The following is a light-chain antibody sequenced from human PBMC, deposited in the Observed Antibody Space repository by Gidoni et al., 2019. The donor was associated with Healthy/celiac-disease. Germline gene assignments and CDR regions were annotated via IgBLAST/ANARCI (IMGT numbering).Light chain of an antibody. J-gene: IGLJ2*01. CDR2: SNN. CDR3: AAGDDSLNGPV. CDR1: SSNLGSNT. V-gene: IGLV1-44*01. Sequence: QSVLTQPPSASGTPAPRVTISCSGSSSNLGSNTVHWYQQLPATAPKLLIYSNNQRPPGVPDRFSGSKSGTSASLAISGLQSEDEADYYCAAGDDSLNGPVFGGGTKRTVL.